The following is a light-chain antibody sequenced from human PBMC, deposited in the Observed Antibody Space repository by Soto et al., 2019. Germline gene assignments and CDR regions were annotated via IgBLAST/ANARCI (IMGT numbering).Light chain of an antibody. V-gene: IGLV3-21*04. J-gene: IGLJ1*01. Sequence: SYELTQPPSVSVAPGKTASITCGGDNIGNKGVHWYQQKPGQAPVLVIYYDSDRPSGIPERFSGSNSGNTATLIISRVEAGDEADYFCQVWDVRSNYVFGTGTKLTVL. CDR3: QVWDVRSNYV. CDR1: NIGNKG. CDR2: YDS.